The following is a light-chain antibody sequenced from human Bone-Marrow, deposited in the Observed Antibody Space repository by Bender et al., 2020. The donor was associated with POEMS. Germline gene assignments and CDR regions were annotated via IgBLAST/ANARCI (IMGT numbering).Light chain of an antibody. V-gene: IGLV6-57*01. CDR1: SGNIGSNY. J-gene: IGLJ2*01. CDR2: EDN. CDR3: QSYDSNNHRV. Sequence: NFMLTQPHSVSESPWKTVTISCTRSSGNIGSNYVQWYQQRPGSSPTTVIFEDNQRPSGVPDRFSGSIDSSSNSASLTISGLKPEDEADYYCQSYDSNNHRVFGGGTKLTVL.